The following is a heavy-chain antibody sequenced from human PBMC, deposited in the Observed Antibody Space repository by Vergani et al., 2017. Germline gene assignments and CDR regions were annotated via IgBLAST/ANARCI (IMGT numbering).Heavy chain of an antibody. Sequence: QVQLQQWGGGLLKPSETLSLTCVVHGGSFNSYHWTWIRQSPGEGLEWVGDIDHTGRPDYNPSLKSRLTMSVDKSRNQFSLTLNSVTATDTAIYFCARVNTETNGHLYYYYYMDVWGQGTAVTVS. V-gene: IGHV4-34*01. J-gene: IGHJ6*03. D-gene: IGHD4-11*01. CDR3: ARVNTETNGHLYYYYYMDV. CDR1: GGSFNSYH. CDR2: IDHTGRP.